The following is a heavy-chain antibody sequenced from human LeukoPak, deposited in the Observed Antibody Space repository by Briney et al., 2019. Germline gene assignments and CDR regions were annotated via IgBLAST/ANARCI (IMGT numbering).Heavy chain of an antibody. V-gene: IGHV1-18*01. Sequence: GASVKVSRKASGYTFTSYGISWVRQAPGQGLEWMGWISAYNGNTNYAQKLQGRVTMTTDTSTSTAYMELRSLRSDDTAVYYCARDGRYCSSTSCSNDYWGQGTLVTVSS. CDR1: GYTFTSYG. J-gene: IGHJ4*02. D-gene: IGHD2-2*01. CDR3: ARDGRYCSSTSCSNDY. CDR2: ISAYNGNT.